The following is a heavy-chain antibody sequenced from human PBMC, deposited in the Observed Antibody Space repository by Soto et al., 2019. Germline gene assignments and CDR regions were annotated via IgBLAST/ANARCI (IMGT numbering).Heavy chain of an antibody. CDR1: GYRFTKYD. D-gene: IGHD1-26*01. J-gene: IGHJ4*02. CDR3: ARGVSAGVDY. CDR2: MGAYTGNT. V-gene: IGHV1-8*01. Sequence: ASVKVSCKASGYRFTKYDIHWVRQAPGKRLEWMGWMGAYTGNTSYAQKFQGRVTMTRDTSINTAYMELTTLTSDDTAFYYCARGVSAGVDYWGQGTLVTVSS.